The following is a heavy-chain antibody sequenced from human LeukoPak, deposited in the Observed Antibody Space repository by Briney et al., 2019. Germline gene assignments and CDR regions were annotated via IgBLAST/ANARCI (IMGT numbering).Heavy chain of an antibody. J-gene: IGHJ4*02. Sequence: TASETLPLTCTVSGGSISSSSYYWGWIRQPPGKGLEWIGSIYYSGSTYYNPSLKSRVTISVDTSKNQFSLKLSSVTAADTAVYYCARGLDGYNGNFDYWGQGTLVTVSS. CDR2: IYYSGST. V-gene: IGHV4-39*07. CDR3: ARGLDGYNGNFDY. CDR1: GGSISSSSYY. D-gene: IGHD5-24*01.